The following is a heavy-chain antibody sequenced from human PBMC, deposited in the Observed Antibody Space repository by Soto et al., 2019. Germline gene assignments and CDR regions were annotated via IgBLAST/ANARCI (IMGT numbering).Heavy chain of an antibody. CDR3: ARDLYSFSYYYYGMDV. Sequence: AVKVSCKASGCTFSSYAISWVRQAPGQGLEWMGGIIPIFGTANYAQKFQGRVTITADESTSTAYMELSSLRSEDTAVYYCARDLYSFSYYYYGMDVWGQGTTVTVSS. V-gene: IGHV1-69*13. D-gene: IGHD1-26*01. J-gene: IGHJ6*02. CDR1: GCTFSSYA. CDR2: IIPIFGTA.